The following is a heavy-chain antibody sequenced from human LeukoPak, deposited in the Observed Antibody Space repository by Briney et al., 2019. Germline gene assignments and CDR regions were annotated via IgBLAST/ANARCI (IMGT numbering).Heavy chain of an antibody. D-gene: IGHD5-18*01. V-gene: IGHV3-64*01. Sequence: GGSLRLSCAASGFTFSSYAMHWVRQAPGKGLEYVSAISSNGGSTYYANSVKGRFTISRDNSKNTLYLQMGSLRAEDMAVYYCARDYKDTAMATPWFDPWGQGTLVTVPS. CDR1: GFTFSSYA. CDR3: ARDYKDTAMATPWFDP. CDR2: ISSNGGST. J-gene: IGHJ5*02.